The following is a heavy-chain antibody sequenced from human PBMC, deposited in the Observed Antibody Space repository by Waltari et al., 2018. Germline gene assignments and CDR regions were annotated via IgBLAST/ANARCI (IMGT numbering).Heavy chain of an antibody. V-gene: IGHV6-1*01. Sequence: QVQLQQSGPGLVKPSQTLSLTCAIPGDSVPSNNVAWNWIRQSPSRGLEWLGRTYYTSKWYNDYAVSVQSRITIDRDTSKNQFSLQLNSLTPGDTAVYYCARGRHSAFDIWGQGTLVTVSS. J-gene: IGHJ3*02. CDR1: GDSVPSNNVA. CDR3: ARGRHSAFDI. CDR2: TYYTSKWYN.